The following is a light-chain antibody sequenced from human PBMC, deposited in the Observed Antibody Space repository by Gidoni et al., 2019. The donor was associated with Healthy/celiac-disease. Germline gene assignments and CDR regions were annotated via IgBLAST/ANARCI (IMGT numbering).Light chain of an antibody. CDR3: QQSYSTLGVT. V-gene: IGKV1-39*01. CDR1: QIISSY. Sequence: DIQMTQSPASLSASVGDRVTITCRASQIISSYLNWYQQKPGKAPKLLIYAASRLPSGVPSRFSGSGSGTDFTLTISSLQPEDFTAYYCQQSYSTLGVTFGQGTKVEIK. J-gene: IGKJ1*01. CDR2: AAS.